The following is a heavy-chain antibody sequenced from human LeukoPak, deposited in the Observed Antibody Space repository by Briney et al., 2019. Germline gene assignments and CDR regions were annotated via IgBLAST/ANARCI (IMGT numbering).Heavy chain of an antibody. CDR3: AKDSGLVGATGDAFDI. J-gene: IGHJ3*02. CDR2: ISYDGSNK. Sequence: GGSLRLSCAAAGFTVSTSAMSWVRQAPGKGLEWVAVISYDGSNKYYADSVKGRFTISRDNSKNTLYLQMNSLRAEDTAVYYCAKDSGLVGATGDAFDIWGQGTMVTVSS. V-gene: IGHV3-30*18. D-gene: IGHD1-26*01. CDR1: GFTVSTSA.